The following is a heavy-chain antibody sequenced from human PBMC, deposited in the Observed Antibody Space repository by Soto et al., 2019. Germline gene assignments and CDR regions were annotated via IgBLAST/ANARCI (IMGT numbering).Heavy chain of an antibody. CDR3: ARDKAADYTFDY. V-gene: IGHV3-33*01. CDR2: IWYDGSNK. D-gene: IGHD3-3*01. Sequence: GGSLRLSCAASGFTFSSYGIHWVRQAPGKGLEWVAVIWYDGSNKYYADSVKGRFTISRDNSKNTLYLQMNSLRAEDTAVYYCARDKAADYTFDYWGQGTLVTVYS. J-gene: IGHJ4*02. CDR1: GFTFSSYG.